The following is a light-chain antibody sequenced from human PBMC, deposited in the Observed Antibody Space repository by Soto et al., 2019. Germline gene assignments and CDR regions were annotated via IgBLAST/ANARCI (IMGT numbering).Light chain of an antibody. CDR3: GSWDSSLSAYV. V-gene: IGLV1-51*01. Sequence: QSVLTQPLSVSAAPGQKVTISCSGSSSNIGGNSVSWYQQLPGTVPKLLIYDDNKRPSGIPDRFSGSKSGTSATLGITGFQTGDEADYYCGSWDSSLSAYVFGTGTKV. CDR2: DDN. CDR1: SSNIGGNS. J-gene: IGLJ1*01.